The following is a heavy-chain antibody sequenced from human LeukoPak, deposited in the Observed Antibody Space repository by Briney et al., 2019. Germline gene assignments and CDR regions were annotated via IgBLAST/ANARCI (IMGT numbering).Heavy chain of an antibody. CDR1: GFTFSSYW. CDR3: ARDGGGCSGGSCYASLPLDY. D-gene: IGHD2-15*01. V-gene: IGHV3-48*03. Sequence: PGGSLRLSCAASGFTFSSYWMSWVRQAPGKGLEWVSYISSSGSTIYYADSVKGRFTISRDNAKNSLYLQMNSLRAEDTAVYYCARDGGGCSGGSCYASLPLDYWGQGTLVTVSS. CDR2: ISSSGSTI. J-gene: IGHJ4*02.